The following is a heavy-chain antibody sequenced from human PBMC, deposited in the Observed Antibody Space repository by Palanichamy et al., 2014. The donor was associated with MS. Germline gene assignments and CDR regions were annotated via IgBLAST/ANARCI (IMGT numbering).Heavy chain of an antibody. J-gene: IGHJ5*02. D-gene: IGHD3-10*01. V-gene: IGHV4-59*01. Sequence: QVQLQESGPGLVKPSETLSLTCSVSGGFISSYYWSWIRQPPGKGLEWIGYIHYSGSTNYNPSLKSRVTMSVDTSKNQFSQKLGSVTAADTAFYYCARVRAARSGVDPWGQGTLVTVSS. CDR3: ARVRAARSGVDP. CDR1: GGFISSYY. CDR2: IHYSGST.